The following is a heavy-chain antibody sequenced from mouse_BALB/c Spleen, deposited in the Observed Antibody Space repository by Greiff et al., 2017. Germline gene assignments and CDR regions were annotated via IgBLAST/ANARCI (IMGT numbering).Heavy chain of an antibody. Sequence: QVQLKQSGPELVKPGASVRISCKASGYTFTSYYIHWVKQRPGQGLEWIGWIYPGNVNTKYNEKFKGKATLTADKSSSTAYMQLSSLTSEDSAVYFCAIYGNYGDYFDYWGQGTTLTVSS. J-gene: IGHJ2*01. V-gene: IGHV1S56*01. CDR3: AIYGNYGDYFDY. CDR2: IYPGNVNT. D-gene: IGHD2-1*01. CDR1: GYTFTSYY.